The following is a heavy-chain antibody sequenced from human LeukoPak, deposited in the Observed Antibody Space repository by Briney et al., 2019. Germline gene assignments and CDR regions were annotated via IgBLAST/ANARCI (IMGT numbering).Heavy chain of an antibody. CDR3: ARVPIFGVGPLLDAFDI. V-gene: IGHV1-46*01. D-gene: IGHD3-3*02. CDR2: INPSGGTT. CDR1: GYTFTGYY. Sequence: GASVKVSCKASGYTFTGYYMHWVRQAPGQGLEWMGIINPSGGTTSYAQKFQGRVTMTRDTSTSTVYMELSSLRSEDTAVYYCARVPIFGVGPLLDAFDIWGQGTMVTVSS. J-gene: IGHJ3*02.